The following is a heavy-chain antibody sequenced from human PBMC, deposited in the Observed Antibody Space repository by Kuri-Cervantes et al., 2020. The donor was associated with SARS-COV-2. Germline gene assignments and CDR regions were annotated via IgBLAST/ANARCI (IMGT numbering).Heavy chain of an antibody. J-gene: IGHJ6*03. Sequence: SVKVSCKASGYTFTGYYMHWVRQAPGQGLEWMGGIIPIFGTANYAQKFQGRVTITADESTSTAYMELSSLRSEDTAVYYCARGDCSSTSCYKSYYYCYMDVWGKGTTVTVSS. CDR2: IIPIFGTA. CDR1: GYTFTGYY. V-gene: IGHV1-69*13. D-gene: IGHD2-2*02. CDR3: ARGDCSSTSCYKSYYYCYMDV.